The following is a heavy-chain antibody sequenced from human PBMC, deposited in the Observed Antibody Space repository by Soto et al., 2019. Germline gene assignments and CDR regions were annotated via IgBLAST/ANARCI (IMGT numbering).Heavy chain of an antibody. D-gene: IGHD6-6*01. CDR2: ISWNRGSI. Sequence: EVQLVESGGGLVQPGRSLRLSCAASGFTFDDYAMHWVRQAPGKGLEWVSGISWNRGSIGYADSVKGRFTISRDNAKSSRYLHMNRLSAEVTALYYSAKVLEKSSPLSAFDYWGQETLVTVSS. J-gene: IGHJ4*02. V-gene: IGHV3-9*01. CDR1: GFTFDDYA. CDR3: AKVLEKSSPLSAFDY.